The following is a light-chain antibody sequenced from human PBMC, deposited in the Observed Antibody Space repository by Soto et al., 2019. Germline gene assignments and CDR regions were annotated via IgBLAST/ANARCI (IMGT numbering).Light chain of an antibody. CDR2: HVA. CDR3: VSYTSSTTDV. Sequence: QSALTQPASVSDSPGQSITISCTGTSSDVGGSNFVSWYQQHPGKPPKLIIYHVANRPSGVSNRFSGSKSGSTASLIISRLQTEDEADYYCVSYTSSTTDVFGTGTKVTVL. J-gene: IGLJ1*01. V-gene: IGLV2-14*03. CDR1: SSDVGGSNF.